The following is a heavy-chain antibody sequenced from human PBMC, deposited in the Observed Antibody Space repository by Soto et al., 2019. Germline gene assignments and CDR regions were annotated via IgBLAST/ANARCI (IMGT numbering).Heavy chain of an antibody. J-gene: IGHJ4*02. CDR3: VRDLNGSGDY. CDR2: IFHSLGA. D-gene: IGHD3-10*01. CDR1: GGSTTSDY. V-gene: IGHV4-59*01. Sequence: SETLSLTCTVSGGSTTSDYWSCILQPPGKGLEWLGYIFHSLGAKYNPSLGSRGTISLDTSKNQLSLSLRSVTAADTAIYFCVRDLNGSGDYWGQGTLVTVSS.